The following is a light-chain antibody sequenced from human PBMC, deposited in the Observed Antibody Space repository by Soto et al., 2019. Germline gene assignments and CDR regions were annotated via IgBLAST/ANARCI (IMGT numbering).Light chain of an antibody. Sequence: EIVMTQSPATLSVSPGERATLSCRASQNISNNLAWYQQKPGRSPRLLIYGASTRATGIPARFSGSGSGTESTLTISSLQSEDFAVYYCQQYDYWPPYTFGQGTKLEIK. CDR3: QQYDYWPPYT. CDR1: QNISNN. CDR2: GAS. J-gene: IGKJ2*01. V-gene: IGKV3-15*01.